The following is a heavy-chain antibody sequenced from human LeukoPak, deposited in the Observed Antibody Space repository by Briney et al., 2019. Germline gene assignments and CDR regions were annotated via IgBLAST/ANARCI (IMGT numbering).Heavy chain of an antibody. Sequence: GGSLRLSCAASGFTFTNYGLHWVRQAPGKGLEWVALISTDGSNKNYADSVKGRFTISRDNSKNTLYLQMNSLTAEDTAVYYCVKDSSSSWFGGDSKWGQGTLVTVSS. CDR3: VKDSSSSWFGGDSK. D-gene: IGHD6-13*01. CDR1: GFTFTNYG. V-gene: IGHV3-30*18. J-gene: IGHJ4*02. CDR2: ISTDGSNK.